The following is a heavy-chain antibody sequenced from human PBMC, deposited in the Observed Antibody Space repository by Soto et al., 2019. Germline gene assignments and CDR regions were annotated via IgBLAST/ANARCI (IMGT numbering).Heavy chain of an antibody. CDR2: MSYDGSDT. CDR3: TIVRVADSALDH. Sequence: PGGSLRLSCVGSGFIFSNNGMHWVRQTPGKGIEWVAFMSYDGSDTFYADTVKGRFTISRDNSKNTLFLHMSNLRAEDTAMYYCTIVRVADSALDHWGQGTLVTVSS. V-gene: IGHV3-30*02. D-gene: IGHD3-10*02. CDR1: GFIFSNNG. J-gene: IGHJ4*02.